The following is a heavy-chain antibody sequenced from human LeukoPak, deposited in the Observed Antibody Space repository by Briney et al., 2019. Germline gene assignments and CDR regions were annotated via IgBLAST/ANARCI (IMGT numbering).Heavy chain of an antibody. CDR1: GGSISSYY. J-gene: IGHJ6*03. V-gene: IGHV4-4*07. D-gene: IGHD2-2*01. CDR2: IYTSGST. Sequence: SETLSLTCTVSGGSISSYYWSWIRQPPGKGLEWIGRIYTSGSTNYNPSLKSRVTMSVDTSKNQFSLKLSSVTAADTAVYYCARETPLGCSSTSCYYYMDVWGKGTTVTVSS. CDR3: ARETPLGCSSTSCYYYMDV.